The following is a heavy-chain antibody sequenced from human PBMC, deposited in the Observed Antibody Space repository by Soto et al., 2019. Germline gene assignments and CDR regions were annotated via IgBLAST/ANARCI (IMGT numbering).Heavy chain of an antibody. CDR3: ARGAVVATIYFDP. CDR1: GGSVSSGHYY. Sequence: SETLSLTCAVSGGSVSSGHYYWSWSRQPPGKGLEWIGFIYYSGSTSYNPSLKSRVTISVDTSKNQFSLKLSSVTAADTAVYYCARGAVVATIYFDPWGQGTLVTVS. J-gene: IGHJ5*02. CDR2: IYYSGST. V-gene: IGHV4-61*01. D-gene: IGHD5-12*01.